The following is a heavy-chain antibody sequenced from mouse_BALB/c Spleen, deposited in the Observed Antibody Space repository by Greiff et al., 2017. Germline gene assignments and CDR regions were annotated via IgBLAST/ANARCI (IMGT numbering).Heavy chain of an antibody. CDR2: INPSNGRT. V-gene: IGHV1S81*02. CDR1: GYTFTSYW. J-gene: IGHJ1*01. D-gene: IGHD1-1*01. CDR3: AIRFYYGSSYWYFDV. Sequence: QVQLKQPGAELVKPGASVKLSCKASGYTFTSYWMHWVKQRPGQGLEWIGEINPSNGRTNYNEKFKSKATLTVDKSSSTAYMQLSSLTSEDSAVYYCAIRFYYGSSYWYFDVWGAGTTVTVSS.